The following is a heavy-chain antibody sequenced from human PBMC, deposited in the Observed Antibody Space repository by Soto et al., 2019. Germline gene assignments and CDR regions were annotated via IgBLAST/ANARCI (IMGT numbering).Heavy chain of an antibody. CDR1: GGSISSSSYY. J-gene: IGHJ4*02. CDR2: IYYSGST. Sequence: SETLSLTCTVSGGSISSSSYYWGWIRQPPGKGLEWIGSIYYSGSTYYNPSLKSRVTISVDTSKNQFSLKLSSVTAADTAVYYCARHTPAISISDHWGQGTLVAVSS. D-gene: IGHD2-15*01. CDR3: ARHTPAISISDH. V-gene: IGHV4-39*01.